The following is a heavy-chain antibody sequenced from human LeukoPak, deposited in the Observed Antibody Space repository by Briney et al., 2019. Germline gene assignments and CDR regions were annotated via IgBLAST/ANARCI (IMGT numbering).Heavy chain of an antibody. J-gene: IGHJ6*02. D-gene: IGHD2-21*02. Sequence: GGPLRLSCAASGFTFSTFALHWVRQAPGKGLEYVSGISSDGAGTFYADSVKGRFTISRDNTKNTLFLQMGSLRAEDMAVYYCVRDCGGDCLYGMDVWGQGTTVTVSS. CDR3: VRDCGGDCLYGMDV. CDR2: ISSDGAGT. CDR1: GFTFSTFA. V-gene: IGHV3-64*02.